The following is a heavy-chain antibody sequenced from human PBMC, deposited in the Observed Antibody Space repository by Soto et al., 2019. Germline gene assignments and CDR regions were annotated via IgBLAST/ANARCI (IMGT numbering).Heavy chain of an antibody. CDR3: ARISRYCSGGDCHA. J-gene: IGHJ5*02. D-gene: IGHD2-15*01. CDR2: ISYDGSNT. V-gene: IGHV3-30*03. CDR1: RVSFTRYD. Sequence: GGSLSISRAASRVSFTRYDMHCFLNAAGKGPDWVAIISYDGSNTYYSDSVRGRFTISRDNSKDTLYLQMHSLRSEDTARYYCARISRYCSGGDCHAWGQGTQVTVSA.